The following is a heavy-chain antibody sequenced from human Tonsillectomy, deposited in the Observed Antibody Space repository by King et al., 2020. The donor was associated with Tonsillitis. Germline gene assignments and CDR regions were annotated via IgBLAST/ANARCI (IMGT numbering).Heavy chain of an antibody. J-gene: IGHJ4*02. CDR3: ARTFRYDFWSGYLNY. Sequence: VQLVESGAEVKKPGESLRISCKGSGYSFTSYWISWVRQMPGKGLEWMGRIDPSDSYTNYSPSFQGHVTISADESISTAYLQWSSLKASDTAMYYCARTFRYDFWSGYLNYWGQGTLVTVSS. D-gene: IGHD3-3*01. CDR1: GYSFTSYW. V-gene: IGHV5-10-1*03. CDR2: IDPSDSYT.